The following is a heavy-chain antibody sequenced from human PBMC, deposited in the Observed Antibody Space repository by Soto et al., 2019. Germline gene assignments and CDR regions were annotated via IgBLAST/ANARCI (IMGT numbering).Heavy chain of an antibody. CDR1: GGTFSSYT. J-gene: IGHJ4*02. V-gene: IGHV1-69*02. CDR3: ASPQGSSSFNPYDY. Sequence: GASVKVSCKASGGTFSSYTISWVRQAPGQGLEWMGRIIPILGIANYAQKFQGRVTITADKSTSTAYMELSSLRSEDTAAYYCASPQGSSSFNPYDYWGQGTLVTVSS. D-gene: IGHD6-6*01. CDR2: IIPILGIA.